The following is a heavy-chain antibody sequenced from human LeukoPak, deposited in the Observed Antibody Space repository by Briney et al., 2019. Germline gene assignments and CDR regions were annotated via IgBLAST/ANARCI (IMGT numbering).Heavy chain of an antibody. D-gene: IGHD3-3*01. V-gene: IGHV1-46*01. CDR1: GYTFTSYY. CDR2: INPSGGST. J-gene: IGHJ4*02. CDR3: ARDRQLWSGYYTLDY. Sequence: GASVKVSCKASGYTFTSYYMHWVRQAPGQGLEWMGIINPSGGSTSYAQKFQGRVTMTRDTSTSTVYMELSSLRSEDTAVYYCARDRQLWSGYYTLDYWGQGTLVTVSS.